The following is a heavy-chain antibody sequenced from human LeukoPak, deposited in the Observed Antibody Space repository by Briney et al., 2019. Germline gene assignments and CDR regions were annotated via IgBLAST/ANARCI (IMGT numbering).Heavy chain of an antibody. CDR1: GFTFSKYA. CDR2: TSVSGGST. J-gene: IGHJ4*02. Sequence: GGSLRLSCAASGFTFSKYAMTWVRQAPGKGLEWVSGTSVSGGSTNYADSVKGRFTIPRDNSKNTLYLQMNSLRAEDTAVYYCAKSNYFDSGGYYFFDYWGQGTLVTVSS. D-gene: IGHD3-22*01. V-gene: IGHV3-23*01. CDR3: AKSNYFDSGGYYFFDY.